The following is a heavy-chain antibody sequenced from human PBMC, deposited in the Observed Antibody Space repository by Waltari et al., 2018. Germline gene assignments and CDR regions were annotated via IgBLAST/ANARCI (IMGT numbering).Heavy chain of an antibody. Sequence: QVQLQQWGAGLLKPSETLSLTCAVYGGSFSGYYWSWIRQPPGKGLEWIGEINHSGRPNYNPSLKSRVTISVDTSKNQFSLKLSSVTAADTAVYYCARAIRSDIVVVVAARYFDYWGQGTLVTVSS. CDR2: INHSGRP. CDR3: ARAIRSDIVVVVAARYFDY. D-gene: IGHD2-15*01. J-gene: IGHJ4*02. CDR1: GGSFSGYY. V-gene: IGHV4-34*01.